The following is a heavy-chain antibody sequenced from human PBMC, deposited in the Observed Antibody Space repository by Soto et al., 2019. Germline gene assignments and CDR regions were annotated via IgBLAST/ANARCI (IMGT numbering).Heavy chain of an antibody. V-gene: IGHV1-8*01. CDR3: ARDYDVWSGPSVVWFDP. CDR2: MNPNSGNT. D-gene: IGHD3-3*01. J-gene: IGHJ5*02. CDR1: GYTFTSYD. Sequence: QVQLVQSGAEVKKPGASVKVSCKTSGYTFTSYDINWVRQAAGQGLEWMGWMNPNSGNTGYAQRFQGRVTMTRNTSVNTAYMELSSLTSEDTAVYYCARDYDVWSGPSVVWFDPWGQGTLVTVSS.